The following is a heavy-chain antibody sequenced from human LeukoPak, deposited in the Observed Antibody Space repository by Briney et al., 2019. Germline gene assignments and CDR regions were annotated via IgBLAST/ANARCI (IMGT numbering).Heavy chain of an antibody. Sequence: PSETLSLTCAVYGGSFSGYYWSWIRQPPGKGLEWIGYIYYSGSTNYNPSLKSRVTISVDTSKNQFSLKLSSVTAADTAVYYCARYGGYGYDSSGYYSAGLIDPWGQGTLVTVSS. CDR1: GGSFSGYY. V-gene: IGHV4-59*08. CDR3: ARYGGYGYDSSGYYSAGLIDP. J-gene: IGHJ5*02. D-gene: IGHD3-22*01. CDR2: IYYSGST.